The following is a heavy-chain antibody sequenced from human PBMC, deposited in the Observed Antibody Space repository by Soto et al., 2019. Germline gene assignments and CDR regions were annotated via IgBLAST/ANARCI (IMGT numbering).Heavy chain of an antibody. CDR2: ISSSSSTI. Sequence: PGGSLRLSCAASGFTFSSYSMNWVRQAPGKGLEWVSYISSSSSTIYYADSVKGRFTISRDNTKNSLYLQMNSLRAEDTAVYYWARKIAAAGTDYGGHGTLVTVSS. V-gene: IGHV3-48*04. CDR3: ARKIAAAGTDY. CDR1: GFTFSSYS. J-gene: IGHJ4*01. D-gene: IGHD6-13*01.